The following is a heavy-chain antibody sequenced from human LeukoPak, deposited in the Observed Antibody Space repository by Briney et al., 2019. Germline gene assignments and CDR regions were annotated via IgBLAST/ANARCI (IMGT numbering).Heavy chain of an antibody. CDR2: ISGSGGNT. V-gene: IGHV3-23*01. D-gene: IGHD2-2*01. J-gene: IGHJ4*02. Sequence: PGGSLRLSCAASGFTFSNNAMSWVRQAPGKALEWVSAISGSGGNTYYADSVKGRFTISRDNSKNTLFLQMNSLRAEDTAVYYCAKEAQGCSITSCYFDSWGQGNLVTVSS. CDR3: AKEAQGCSITSCYFDS. CDR1: GFTFSNNA.